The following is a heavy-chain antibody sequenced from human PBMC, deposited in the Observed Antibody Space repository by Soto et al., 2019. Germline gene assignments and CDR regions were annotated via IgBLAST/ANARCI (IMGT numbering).Heavy chain of an antibody. D-gene: IGHD1-26*01. CDR2: IDPSDSYT. Sequence: PGESLKISCKGSGYSFTSYWISWVRQMPGKGLEWMGKIDPSDSYTNYSPSFQGHVTISADKSISTAYLQWSCLKASDTAMYYCVRHGGSSSPLAQPLERWGQGALVTVSS. CDR3: VRHGGSSSPLAQPLER. V-gene: IGHV5-10-1*01. CDR1: GYSFTSYW. J-gene: IGHJ4*02.